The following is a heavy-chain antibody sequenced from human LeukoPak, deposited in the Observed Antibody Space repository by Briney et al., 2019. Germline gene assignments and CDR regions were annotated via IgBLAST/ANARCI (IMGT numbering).Heavy chain of an antibody. CDR2: IYPGDSDT. D-gene: IGHD4-11*01. CDR1: GYSFTSYW. CDR3: ARLGPTNSNHLDY. J-gene: IGHJ4*02. V-gene: IGHV5-51*01. Sequence: GESLKISCKGSGYSFTSYWIGWARQMPGKGLEWMGIIYPGDSDTSYSPSFQGQVTISADKSISTAYLQWSSLKASDTAMYYCARLGPTNSNHLDYWGQGTLVTVSS.